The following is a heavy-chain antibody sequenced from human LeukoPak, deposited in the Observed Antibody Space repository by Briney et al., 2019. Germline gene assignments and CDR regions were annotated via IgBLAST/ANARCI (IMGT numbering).Heavy chain of an antibody. CDR2: ISAYNGNT. Sequence: GASVKVSCKASGYTFTSYGISWVRQAPGQGREWMGWISAYNGNTNYAQKLQGRVTMTTDTATSTAYMELRSRRSDDTAVYYCARDRGATTWGADFDYWGQGTLVTVSS. D-gene: IGHD1-26*01. CDR1: GYTFTSYG. V-gene: IGHV1-18*01. J-gene: IGHJ4*02. CDR3: ARDRGATTWGADFDY.